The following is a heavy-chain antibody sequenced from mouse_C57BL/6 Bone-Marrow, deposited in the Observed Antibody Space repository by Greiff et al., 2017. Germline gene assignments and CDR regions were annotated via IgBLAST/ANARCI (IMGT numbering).Heavy chain of an antibody. CDR3: ARWGYYGSRYLYYYAMDY. CDR1: GYTFTSYW. J-gene: IGHJ4*01. CDR2: IDPSDSYT. Sequence: VQLQQPGAELVMPGASVKLSCKASGYTFTSYWMHWVKQRPGQGLEWIGEIDPSDSYTNYNQKFKGKSTLTVDKSSSTAYMQLSSLTSEDSAVYYCARWGYYGSRYLYYYAMDYWGQGTSVTVSS. D-gene: IGHD1-1*01. V-gene: IGHV1-69*01.